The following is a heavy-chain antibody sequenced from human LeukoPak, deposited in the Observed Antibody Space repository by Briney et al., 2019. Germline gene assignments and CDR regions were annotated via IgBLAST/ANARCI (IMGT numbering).Heavy chain of an antibody. CDR2: VSGSGGSP. Sequence: GGSLRLSCVASGFTFSSYGMHWVRQAPGKGLEWVSAVSGSGGSPYYGDSVKGRFTISRDNSKNTLFLQMNSLRAEDTAVYYCAKKGEGRIYPSYFFDFWGQGTMVTVSS. D-gene: IGHD2-15*01. V-gene: IGHV3-23*01. CDR3: AKKGEGRIYPSYFFDF. J-gene: IGHJ4*02. CDR1: GFTFSSYG.